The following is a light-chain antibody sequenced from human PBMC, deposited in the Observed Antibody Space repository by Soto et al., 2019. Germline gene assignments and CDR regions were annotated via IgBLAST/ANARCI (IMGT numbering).Light chain of an antibody. J-gene: IGLJ1*01. V-gene: IGLV1-44*01. CDR3: AAWDDSVSGYV. CDR2: SNN. CDR1: SSNIGSNT. Sequence: QSVLTQPPSASGTPGQRVTISCSGSSSNIGSNTVNWYQQLPGTAPKLLIYSNNQRPSGVPDRFSGSKSGTSASLAISGLQSEDEADYYCAAWDDSVSGYVFGTGTKVTVL.